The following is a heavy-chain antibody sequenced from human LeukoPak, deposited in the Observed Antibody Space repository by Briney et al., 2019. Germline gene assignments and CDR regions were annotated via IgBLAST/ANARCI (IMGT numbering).Heavy chain of an antibody. V-gene: IGHV1-18*01. CDR1: GYTFTSYG. Sequence: GASVKVSCKTSGYTFTSYGISWVRQAPGQGLEWMGWISDYNGKTNYAQKFQDRVTMTRDTSTKIIYMELSSLRSEDTAVYYCARDYYDSSLFYWGQGTLVTVSS. CDR3: ARDYYDSSLFY. D-gene: IGHD3-22*01. CDR2: ISDYNGKT. J-gene: IGHJ4*02.